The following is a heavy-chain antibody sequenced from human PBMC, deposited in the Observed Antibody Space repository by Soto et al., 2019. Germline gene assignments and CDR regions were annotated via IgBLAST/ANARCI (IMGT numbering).Heavy chain of an antibody. CDR1: GGSISSSSYY. CDR3: ARLEGLATISYYFDF. D-gene: IGHD3-9*01. V-gene: IGHV4-39*01. Sequence: QLQLQESGPGLVKPSEALSLTCSVSGGSISSSSYYWGWIRQPPGKGLEWMGSIYYSGSTYYNPSLKSRVTISIDKSKNQFTLKLSSLTAADTAVYYCARLEGLATISYYFDFWGQGTLVTVSS. CDR2: IYYSGST. J-gene: IGHJ4*02.